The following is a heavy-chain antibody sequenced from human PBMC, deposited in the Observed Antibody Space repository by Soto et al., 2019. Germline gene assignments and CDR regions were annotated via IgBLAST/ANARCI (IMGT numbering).Heavy chain of an antibody. J-gene: IGHJ6*02. CDR3: TTSSGYDESYYGMDV. V-gene: IGHV3-15*07. Sequence: GGSLRLSCAASGFTFSNAWMNWVRQAPGKGLEWVGRIKSKTDGGTTDYAAPVKGRFTISRDDSKNTLYLQMNSLKTEDTAVYYCTTSSGYDESYYGMDVWGQGTTVTVSS. CDR1: GFTFSNAW. D-gene: IGHD5-12*01. CDR2: IKSKTDGGTT.